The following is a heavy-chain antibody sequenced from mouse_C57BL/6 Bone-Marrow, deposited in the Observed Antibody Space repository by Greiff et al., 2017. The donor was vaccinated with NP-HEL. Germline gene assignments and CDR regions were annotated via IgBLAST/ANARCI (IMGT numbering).Heavy chain of an antibody. J-gene: IGHJ4*01. V-gene: IGHV1-76*01. D-gene: IGHD4-1*01. CDR3: ARNWVDY. Sequence: QVQLQQSGAELVRPGASVKLSCKASGYTFTDYYINWVKQRPGQGLEWIARIYPGSGNTYYNEKFKGKATLTAEKSSSTAYMQLSSLTSEDSAVYFCARNWVDYWGQGTSVTVSS. CDR1: GYTFTDYY. CDR2: IYPGSGNT.